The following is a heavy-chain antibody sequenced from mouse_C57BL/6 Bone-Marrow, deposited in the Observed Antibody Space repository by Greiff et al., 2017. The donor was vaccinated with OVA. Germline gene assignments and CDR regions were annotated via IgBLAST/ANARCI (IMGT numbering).Heavy chain of an antibody. J-gene: IGHJ2*01. CDR1: GFNIKDDY. Sequence: VQLKQSGAELVRPGASVKLSCTASGFNIKDDYMHWVKQRPEQGLEWIGWIDPENGDTEYASKFQGKATITADTSSNTAYLQLSSLTSGDTAVYYCSAYGSFDYWGQGTTLTVSS. CDR3: SAYGSFDY. D-gene: IGHD2-1*01. V-gene: IGHV14-4*01. CDR2: IDPENGDT.